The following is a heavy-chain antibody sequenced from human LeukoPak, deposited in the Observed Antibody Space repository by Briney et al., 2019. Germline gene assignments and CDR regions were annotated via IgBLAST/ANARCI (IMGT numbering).Heavy chain of an antibody. D-gene: IGHD3-9*01. CDR2: IYPGDSNT. Sequence: GESLKISCQASGYGFTTYWISWVGQMPAKGLDWMGIIYPGDSNTRYSPSFQGQVTISANKSISTAYLQWSSLKASDTAMYYCARLTGYFPNVCFDYWGQGTLVTVSS. J-gene: IGHJ4*02. V-gene: IGHV5-51*01. CDR3: ARLTGYFPNVCFDY. CDR1: GYGFTTYW.